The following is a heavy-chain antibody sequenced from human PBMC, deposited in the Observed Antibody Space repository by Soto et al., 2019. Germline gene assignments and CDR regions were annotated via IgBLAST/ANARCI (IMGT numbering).Heavy chain of an antibody. CDR2: ISGGGGST. CDR3: AKARSGIGALFDR. CDR1: GFTFSSYA. J-gene: IGHJ5*02. V-gene: IGHV3-23*01. Sequence: PGGSLRLSCAASGFTFSSYAIGWVRQAPGKGLEWVSAISGGGGSTYYAESVQGRFTISRDNSKSTLYLQLNSLRAEDTAVYYCAKARSGIGALFDRWGQGT. D-gene: IGHD3-10*01.